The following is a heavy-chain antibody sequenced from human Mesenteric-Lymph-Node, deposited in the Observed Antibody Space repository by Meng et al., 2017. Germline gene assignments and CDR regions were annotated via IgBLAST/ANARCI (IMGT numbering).Heavy chain of an antibody. D-gene: IGHD5-18*01. CDR2: IWSDGNTK. CDR3: TGNSHIYGFDY. J-gene: IGHJ4*02. V-gene: IGHV3-33*01. CDR1: GFTFSSLG. Sequence: QVHLVESGGCVVQPGRSLRLSCAASGFTFSSLGMHWVRQAPGKGLEWVAVIWSDGNTKYYADSVKDRFTISRDNSKSTLYLQMNSLRAEDTAVYYCTGNSHIYGFDYWGPGTLVTVSS.